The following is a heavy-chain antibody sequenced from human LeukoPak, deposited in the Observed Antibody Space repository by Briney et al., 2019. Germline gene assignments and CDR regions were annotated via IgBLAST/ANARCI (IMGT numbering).Heavy chain of an antibody. J-gene: IGHJ3*02. CDR2: IKSKTDGGTT. CDR3: AKFRVRVNDAFDI. Sequence: GGSLRLSCAASGFTFSNAWMSWVRQAPGKGLEWVGRIKSKTDGGTTDYAAPVKGRFTISRDNSKNTLYLQMNSLRAEDTAVYYCAKFRVRVNDAFDIWGQGTMVTVSS. V-gene: IGHV3-15*01. CDR1: GFTFSNAW. D-gene: IGHD3-16*02.